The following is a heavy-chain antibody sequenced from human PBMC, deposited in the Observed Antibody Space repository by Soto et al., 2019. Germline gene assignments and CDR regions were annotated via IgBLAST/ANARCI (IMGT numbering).Heavy chain of an antibody. CDR3: ARDNGITGTNDALDI. CDR2: ISAYNGNT. J-gene: IGHJ3*02. Sequence: ASVKVSCKASGYAFTSYGISWVRQAPGQGLEWMGWISAYNGNTNYAQKLQGRVTMTTDTSTSTAYMELRSLRSDDTAVYYCARDNGITGTNDALDIWGQGTMVTVSS. D-gene: IGHD1-20*01. CDR1: GYAFTSYG. V-gene: IGHV1-18*01.